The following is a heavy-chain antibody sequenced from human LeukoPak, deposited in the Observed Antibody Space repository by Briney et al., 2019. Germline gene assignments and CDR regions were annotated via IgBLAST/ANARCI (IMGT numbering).Heavy chain of an antibody. J-gene: IGHJ6*03. V-gene: IGHV3-30*01. Sequence: GRSLRLSCAASGFTLSSYAMHWVRQAPGKGLEWVAVISYDGSNKYYADSVKGRFTISRDNSKNTLYLQMNSLRAEDTAVYYCARDYGSGSQRSYYYYYMDVWGKGTTVTVSS. CDR3: ARDYGSGSQRSYYYYYMDV. CDR2: ISYDGSNK. D-gene: IGHD3-10*01. CDR1: GFTLSSYA.